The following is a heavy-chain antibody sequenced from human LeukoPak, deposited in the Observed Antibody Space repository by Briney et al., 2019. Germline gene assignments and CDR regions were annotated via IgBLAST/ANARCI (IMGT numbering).Heavy chain of an antibody. Sequence: GGSLRLSCAASGFTFSSYSMNWVRQAPGKGLEWVSAISGSGGSTYYADSVKGRFTISRDNSKNTLYLQMNSLRAEDTAVYYCAKSPYSSPTYYFDYWGPGTLVTVSS. CDR3: AKSPYSSPTYYFDY. V-gene: IGHV3-23*01. J-gene: IGHJ4*02. CDR1: GFTFSSYS. D-gene: IGHD6-13*01. CDR2: ISGSGGST.